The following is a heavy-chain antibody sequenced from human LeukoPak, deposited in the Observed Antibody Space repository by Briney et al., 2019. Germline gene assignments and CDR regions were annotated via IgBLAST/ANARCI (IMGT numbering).Heavy chain of an antibody. CDR3: ARVSGYGGNSGV. Sequence: PSETLSLTCAVYGGSFSGYYWSWIRQPPGKGLEWIGEINNSGSTNYNPSLKSRVTISVDASKNQFSLNLASVTAADTAVYYCARVSGYGGNSGVWGQGTLVTVSS. CDR1: GGSFSGYY. D-gene: IGHD4-23*01. V-gene: IGHV4-34*01. J-gene: IGHJ4*02. CDR2: INNSGST.